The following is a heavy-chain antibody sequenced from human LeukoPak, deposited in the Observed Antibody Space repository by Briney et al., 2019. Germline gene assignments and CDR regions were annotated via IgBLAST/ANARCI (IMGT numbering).Heavy chain of an antibody. D-gene: IGHD3-22*01. Sequence: NPGGSLRLSCTASGFTFGDYAMSWFRQAPGKGQEWVGFIRSKAYGGTTEYAASVKGRFTISRDDSKSIAYLQMNSLKTEDTAVYYCTRERITMIVVVHDYWGQGTLVTVSS. CDR3: TRERITMIVVVHDY. V-gene: IGHV3-49*05. CDR2: IRSKAYGGTT. J-gene: IGHJ4*02. CDR1: GFTFGDYA.